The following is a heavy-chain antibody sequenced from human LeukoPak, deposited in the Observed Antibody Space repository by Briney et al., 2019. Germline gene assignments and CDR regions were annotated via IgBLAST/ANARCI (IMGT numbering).Heavy chain of an antibody. CDR1: GFKFSDYY. V-gene: IGHV3-11*04. CDR2: ISDSGGTV. Sequence: GGSLRLSCAASGFKFSDYYMTWIRQPPGKGLEWLSYISDSGGTVFYADSVKGRLTISRDNAKNSLYLQLSSLRDEDTAVYYCARDCRPNCARQPGFDSWGQGTLVTVSS. CDR3: ARDCRPNCARQPGFDS. J-gene: IGHJ5*01. D-gene: IGHD1-1*01.